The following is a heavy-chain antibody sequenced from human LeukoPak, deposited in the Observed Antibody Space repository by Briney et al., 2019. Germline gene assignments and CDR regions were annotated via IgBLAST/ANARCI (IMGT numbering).Heavy chain of an antibody. V-gene: IGHV1-69*06. CDR2: IIPIFGTA. CDR3: ASQTRFGYGSGTFDY. J-gene: IGHJ4*02. Sequence: ASVKVSCKASGGTFSSYAISWVRQAPGQGLEWMGGIIPIFGTANYAQKFQGRVTITADKSTSTAYMELSSLRSEVTAVYYCASQTRFGYGSGTFDYWGQGTLVTVSS. D-gene: IGHD3-10*01. CDR1: GGTFSSYA.